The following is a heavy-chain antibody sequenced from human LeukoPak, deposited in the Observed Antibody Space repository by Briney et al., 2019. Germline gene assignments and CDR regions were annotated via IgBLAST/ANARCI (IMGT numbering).Heavy chain of an antibody. J-gene: IGHJ5*02. CDR3: ARDRFGEFDP. Sequence: KSGGSLRLSCVASGFTFSSYSMNWVRQAPGKGLEWVSSISSSSSYIYYADSVKGRFTISRDNAKNSLYLQMNSLRAEDTAVYYCARDRFGEFDPWGQGTLVTVSS. CDR2: ISSSSSYI. V-gene: IGHV3-21*01. D-gene: IGHD3-10*01. CDR1: GFTFSSYS.